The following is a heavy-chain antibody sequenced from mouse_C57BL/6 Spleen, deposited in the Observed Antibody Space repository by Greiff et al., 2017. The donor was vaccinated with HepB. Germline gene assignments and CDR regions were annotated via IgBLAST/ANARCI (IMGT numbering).Heavy chain of an antibody. Sequence: VQLPQPGPELVKPGASVKISCKASGYSFTRYYIHWVKQRPGQGLEWIGWIYPGSGNTKYNEKFKGKATLTADTSSSTAYMQLSSLTSEDSAVYYCAREGIYYGPDYWGQGTTLTVSS. CDR2: IYPGSGNT. CDR1: GYSFTRYY. CDR3: AREGIYYGPDY. V-gene: IGHV1-66*01. J-gene: IGHJ2*01. D-gene: IGHD2-1*01.